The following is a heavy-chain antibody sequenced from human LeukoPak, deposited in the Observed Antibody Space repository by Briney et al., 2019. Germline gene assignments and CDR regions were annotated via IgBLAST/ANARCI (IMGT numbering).Heavy chain of an antibody. CDR3: ATGHSYGYDY. D-gene: IGHD5-18*01. CDR2: VKGDGRTT. Sequence: PGGPLRLSFEAPGLPLGSYAISWFGRPPGKGLVWVALVKGDGRTTIYADSVKGRFTISRDNAKNTLYLQMNSLRADDSGVYYCATGHSYGYDYWGQGVLVTVSS. V-gene: IGHV3-74*01. CDR1: GLPLGSYA. J-gene: IGHJ4*02.